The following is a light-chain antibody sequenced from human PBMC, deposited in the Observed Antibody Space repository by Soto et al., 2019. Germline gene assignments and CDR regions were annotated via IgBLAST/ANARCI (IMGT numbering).Light chain of an antibody. CDR1: SSNIGAGYA. CDR2: GNS. V-gene: IGLV1-40*01. CDR3: QSYGSSLSCYV. Sequence: QSVLTQPPSVSGAPGQRVTISCTGSSSNIGAGYAVHWYQQLPGTAPKLLIYGNSNRPSGVPDRFSGSKSGTSASLAITGLQAEDEADYYCQSYGSSLSCYVFGTGTKVTVL. J-gene: IGLJ1*01.